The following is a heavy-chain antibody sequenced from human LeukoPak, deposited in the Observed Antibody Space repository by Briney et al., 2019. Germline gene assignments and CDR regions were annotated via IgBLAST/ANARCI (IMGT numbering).Heavy chain of an antibody. CDR2: INHSGST. J-gene: IGHJ4*02. V-gene: IGHV4-34*01. D-gene: IGHD6-13*01. CDR1: GGSFSGYY. CDR3: ARGRAAAGMGY. Sequence: SETLSLTCAVYGGSFSGYYWSWIRQPPGRGLEWIGEINHSGSTNYNPSLKSRVTISVDTSKNQFSLKLSSVTAADTAVYYCARGRAAAGMGYWGQGTLVTVSS.